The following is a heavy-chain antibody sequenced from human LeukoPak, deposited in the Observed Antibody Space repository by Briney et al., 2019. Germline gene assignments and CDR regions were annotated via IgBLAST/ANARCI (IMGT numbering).Heavy chain of an antibody. V-gene: IGHV3-15*07. CDR1: GFTFSNAW. Sequence: PGGSLRLSCAASGFTFSNAWMIWVRQAPGKGLEWVGRIKSKTDGGTTDYAAPVKGRFTISRDDSKNTLFLQMNSLKTEDTAVYYCTTVGSITIFGVIIRWFDPWGQGTLVTVSS. D-gene: IGHD3-3*01. CDR2: IKSKTDGGTT. CDR3: TTVGSITIFGVIIRWFDP. J-gene: IGHJ5*02.